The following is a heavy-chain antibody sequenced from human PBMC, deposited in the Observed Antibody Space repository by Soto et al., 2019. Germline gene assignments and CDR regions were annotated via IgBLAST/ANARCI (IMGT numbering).Heavy chain of an antibody. V-gene: IGHV3-30-3*01. D-gene: IGHD3-3*01. Sequence: GWSLRLSCASSVFTFSSYAMQWVRQAPGKGLEWVAVISYDGSNKYYADSVKGRFTISRDNSKNTLYLQMNSLRAEDTAVYYCARDLTYYDFWSGPVYWYGMDVWGQGTTVT. CDR3: ARDLTYYDFWSGPVYWYGMDV. CDR1: VFTFSSYA. CDR2: ISYDGSNK. J-gene: IGHJ6*02.